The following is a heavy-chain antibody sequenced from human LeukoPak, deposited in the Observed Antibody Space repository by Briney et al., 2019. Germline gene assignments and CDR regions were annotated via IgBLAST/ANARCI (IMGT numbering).Heavy chain of an antibody. V-gene: IGHV4-61*01. D-gene: IGHD5-18*01. Sequence: SETLSLTCTVSGGSVSSGSYCWSWIRQPPGKGLEWIGYIYYSGSTNYNPSRKSRVTISVDTSKYQFSLKLSSVTAAVTAVYYCAREDTAGAFDIWGQGTMVSVSS. J-gene: IGHJ3*02. CDR2: IYYSGST. CDR1: GGSVSSGSYC. CDR3: AREDTAGAFDI.